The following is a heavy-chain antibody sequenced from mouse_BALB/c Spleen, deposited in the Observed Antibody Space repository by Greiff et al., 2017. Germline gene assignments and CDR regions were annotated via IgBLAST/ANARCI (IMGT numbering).Heavy chain of an antibody. D-gene: IGHD1-1*01. CDR2: IWAGGST. V-gene: IGHV2-9*02. CDR1: GFSLTSYG. J-gene: IGHJ3*01. CDR3: ARDYYGSRRGWFAY. Sequence: VKLMESGPGLVAPSQSLSITCTVSGFSLTSYGVHWVRQPPGKGLEWLGVIWAGGSTNYNSALMSRLSISKDNSKSQVFLKMNSLQTDDTAMYYCARDYYGSRRGWFAYWGQGTLVTVSA.